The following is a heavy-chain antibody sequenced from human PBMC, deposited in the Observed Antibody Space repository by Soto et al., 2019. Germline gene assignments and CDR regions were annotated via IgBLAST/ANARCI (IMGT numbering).Heavy chain of an antibody. D-gene: IGHD2-2*01. CDR3: ARAYQLGWFDP. V-gene: IGHV4-34*01. CDR1: GGSFSGYY. J-gene: IGHJ5*02. Sequence: SETLSLTCAVYGGSFSGYYWSWIRQPPGKGLEWIGEINHSGSTNYNPSLKSRVTISVDTSKNQFSLKLSSVTAADTAVYYCARAYQLGWFDPWGQGTLVTVS. CDR2: INHSGST.